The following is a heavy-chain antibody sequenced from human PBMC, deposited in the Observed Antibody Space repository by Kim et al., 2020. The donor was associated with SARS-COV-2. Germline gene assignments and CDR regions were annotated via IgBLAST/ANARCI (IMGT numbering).Heavy chain of an antibody. D-gene: IGHD6-19*01. V-gene: IGHV3-20*04. Sequence: GGSLRLSCAASGFPFADYGMSWVRQVPGKGLEWVSDINWTGVTTSYADSVKGRFTIFRDNAKNSLYLQMNSLRSEDTAFYYCTRQPLSGSGEFDSWGQG. CDR1: GFPFADYG. J-gene: IGHJ4*02. CDR3: TRQPLSGSGEFDS. CDR2: INWTGVTT.